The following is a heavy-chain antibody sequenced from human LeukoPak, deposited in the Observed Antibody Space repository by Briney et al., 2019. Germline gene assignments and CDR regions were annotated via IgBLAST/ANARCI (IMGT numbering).Heavy chain of an antibody. J-gene: IGHJ6*02. CDR2: ISWNSGSI. CDR1: GFTFDDYA. V-gene: IGHV3-9*01. CDR3: AKCKYGSGSFASGMDV. Sequence: GGSLRLSCAASGFTFDDYAMHWVRHAPGKGLEWVSGISWNSGSIGYADSVKGRFTISRDNAKNSLYLQMDSLRAEDTAVYYCAKCKYGSGSFASGMDVWGQGTTVTVSS. D-gene: IGHD3-10*01.